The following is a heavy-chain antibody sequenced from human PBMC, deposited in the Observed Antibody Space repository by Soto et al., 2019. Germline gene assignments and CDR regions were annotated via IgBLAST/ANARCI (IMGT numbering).Heavy chain of an antibody. Sequence: QVQLVQSGAEVKKPGSSVKVSCKASGGTFSSYAISWVRQAPGQGLEWLGGIIPVFGTSDYAQKFQGRITITADESTSTAYMELSSLRSEDTAVYYCARVVTICGVITTIYGMDVWGQGTTVTVSS. D-gene: IGHD3-3*01. CDR1: GGTFSSYA. CDR2: IIPVFGTS. J-gene: IGHJ6*02. V-gene: IGHV1-69*12. CDR3: ARVVTICGVITTIYGMDV.